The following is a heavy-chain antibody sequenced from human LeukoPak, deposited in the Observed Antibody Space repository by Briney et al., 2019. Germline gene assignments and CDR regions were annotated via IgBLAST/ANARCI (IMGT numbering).Heavy chain of an antibody. D-gene: IGHD3-22*01. Sequence: SETLSLTCTVSGGSISSYYWSWIRQPPGKGLEWIGYIYYSGSTNYNPSLKSRVTISVDTSKNQFSLKLSSVTAADTAVYYCARGGDSSGYYYPVFDYWGQGTLVTVSS. CDR3: ARGGDSSGYYYPVFDY. CDR1: GGSISSYY. V-gene: IGHV4-59*01. CDR2: IYYSGST. J-gene: IGHJ4*02.